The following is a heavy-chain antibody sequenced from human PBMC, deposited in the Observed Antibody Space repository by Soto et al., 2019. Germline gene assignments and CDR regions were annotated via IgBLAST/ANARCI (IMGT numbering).Heavy chain of an antibody. CDR3: AREAAARGEMDV. CDR2: IDPNSGGT. D-gene: IGHD6-6*01. Sequence: ASVKVSCKASGYTFTGYYMHWVRQAPGQGLEWMGWIDPNSGGTNYAQKFQGWVTMTRDTSIGTAYMELSRLRSDDTAVYYCAREAAARGEMDVWGQGTTVTVSS. J-gene: IGHJ6*02. CDR1: GYTFTGYY. V-gene: IGHV1-2*04.